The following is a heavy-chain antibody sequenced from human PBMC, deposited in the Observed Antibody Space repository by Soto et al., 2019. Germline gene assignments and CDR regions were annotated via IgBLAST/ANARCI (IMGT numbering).Heavy chain of an antibody. Sequence: QVQLVQSGTEVKKPGSSVKVSCKASGGTLSNNAISWVRQAPGQGLEWMGGIIPLSATTNYAQKFQCRVTMTADRATSTAYRELPSLTSEATAVYYCARGFEDRGIVVVPAANPWYYGMDDWGQGTTVTVSS. CDR3: ARGFEDRGIVVVPAANPWYYGMDD. V-gene: IGHV1-69*06. J-gene: IGHJ6*02. CDR2: IIPLSATT. D-gene: IGHD2-2*01. CDR1: GGTLSNNA.